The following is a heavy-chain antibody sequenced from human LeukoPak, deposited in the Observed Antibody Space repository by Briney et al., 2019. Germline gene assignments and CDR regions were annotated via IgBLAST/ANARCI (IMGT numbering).Heavy chain of an antibody. CDR1: GFTFSDYY. CDR3: ARVVTAILLDY. CDR2: ISSSGSTI. D-gene: IGHD2-21*02. J-gene: IGHJ4*02. V-gene: IGHV3-11*01. Sequence: GGSLRLSCAASGFTFSDYYMSWIRQAPGKGLEWVSYISSSGSTIYYADSVKGRFTISRDSAKNSLYLQMNSLRAEDTAVYYCARVVTAILLDYWGQGTLVTVSS.